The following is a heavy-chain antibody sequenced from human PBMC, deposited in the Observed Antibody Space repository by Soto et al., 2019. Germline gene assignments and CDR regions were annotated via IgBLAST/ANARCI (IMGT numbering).Heavy chain of an antibody. CDR3: ARLELRNQYYFDY. J-gene: IGHJ4*02. Sequence: SETLSLTCTVSGGSISSYYWTCTRQPPWKGLEWIGYIYYSGSTNYNPSLKSRVTISVDTSKNQFSLKLSSVTAADTAVYYCARLELRNQYYFDYWGQGTLVTVS. CDR1: GGSISSYY. CDR2: IYYSGST. D-gene: IGHD1-26*01. V-gene: IGHV4-59*08.